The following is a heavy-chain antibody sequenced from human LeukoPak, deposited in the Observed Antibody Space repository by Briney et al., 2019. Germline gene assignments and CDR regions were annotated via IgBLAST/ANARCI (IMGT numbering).Heavy chain of an antibody. CDR1: GGSISSYY. D-gene: IGHD1-26*01. CDR3: ARGVIEWELLKGDAFDN. V-gene: IGHV4-4*07. J-gene: IGHJ3*02. Sequence: PSETLSLTCTVSGGSISSYYWSWIRQPAGKGLEWIGRIYTSGSTNYNPSLKSRVTMSVDTSKNQFSLKLSSVTAADTAVYYCARGVIEWELLKGDAFDNWGQGTMVTVSS. CDR2: IYTSGST.